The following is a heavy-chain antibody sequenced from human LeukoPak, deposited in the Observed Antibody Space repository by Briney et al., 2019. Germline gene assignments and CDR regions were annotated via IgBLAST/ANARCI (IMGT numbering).Heavy chain of an antibody. CDR3: ARCPTPGWLLGYYMDV. CDR1: GGSISSGGYY. J-gene: IGHJ6*03. D-gene: IGHD3-22*01. V-gene: IGHV4-30-2*02. Sequence: PSETLSLTCTVSGGSISSGGYYWSWIRQPPGKGLEWIGYIYHSGSTYYNPSLKSRVTISVDRSKNQFSLKLSSVTAADTAVYYCARCPTPGWLLGYYMDVWGKGTTVTVSS. CDR2: IYHSGST.